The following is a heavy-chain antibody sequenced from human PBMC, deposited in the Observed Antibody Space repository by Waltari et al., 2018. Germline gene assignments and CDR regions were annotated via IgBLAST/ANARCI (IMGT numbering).Heavy chain of an antibody. CDR3: ARAGLLGAFDV. CDR1: GFTFSSYW. Sequence: QLVESGGGLVQPGGSLRLSCAASGFTFSSYWMHWVRQAPGKGLVWVSRINSDGSSTSYADPVKGRFTITRDNAKNTLYLQMNSLRAEDTAVYYCARAGLLGAFDVWGQGTMVTVSS. D-gene: IGHD2-15*01. V-gene: IGHV3-74*01. CDR2: INSDGSST. J-gene: IGHJ3*01.